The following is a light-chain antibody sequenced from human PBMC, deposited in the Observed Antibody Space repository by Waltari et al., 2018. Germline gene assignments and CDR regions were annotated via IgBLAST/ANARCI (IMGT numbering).Light chain of an antibody. CDR3: SSYTSSSTLYV. V-gene: IGLV2-14*03. CDR1: SSDVGGYNY. Sequence: QSALTQPASVSGSPGQSITIPCTGTSSDVGGYNYVSWYQQHPGKAPKLMIYDVSNRPAVVSSRFAGSKSGNTASLTISGLQAEDEADYYCSSYTSSSTLYVFGTGTKVTVL. J-gene: IGLJ1*01. CDR2: DVS.